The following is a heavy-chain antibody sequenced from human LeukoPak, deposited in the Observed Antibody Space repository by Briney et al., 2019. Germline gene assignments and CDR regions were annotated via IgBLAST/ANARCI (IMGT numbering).Heavy chain of an antibody. D-gene: IGHD3-9*01. V-gene: IGHV3-48*02. Sequence: GGSLRLSCAAPGFTFSSYAMSGVRQAPGRGLEWIAYINHNAEMIFYPDFVKGRFSISRDNAKNSLYLQMNALRYEDTAIYYCARDHDWAFDLWGQGTLVTVSS. CDR3: ARDHDWAFDL. J-gene: IGHJ4*02. CDR2: INHNAEMI. CDR1: GFTFSSYA.